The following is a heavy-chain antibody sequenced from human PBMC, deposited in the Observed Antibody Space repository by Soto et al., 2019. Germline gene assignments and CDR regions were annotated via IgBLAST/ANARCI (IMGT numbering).Heavy chain of an antibody. V-gene: IGHV3-11*01. CDR2: ISGSGDNI. D-gene: IGHD2-15*01. CDR1: GFSFSDYY. J-gene: IGHJ5*02. Sequence: QVQLVESGGGLVKPGGSLRVSCAASGFSFSDYYMTWIRQAPGKGLEWVSYISGSGDNIHYADSVKGRFTISRDNAKNSLYLQMDSLRVEDTAVYYCGRGACITCYYDDWFDTWGQGTLVTVSS. CDR3: GRGACITCYYDDWFDT.